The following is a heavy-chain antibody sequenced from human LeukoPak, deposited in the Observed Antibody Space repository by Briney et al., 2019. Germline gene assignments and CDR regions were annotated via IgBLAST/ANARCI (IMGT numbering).Heavy chain of an antibody. D-gene: IGHD3-9*01. CDR3: AKVQDYDILTGYYIAGGSFHY. CDR2: ISGSGGST. Sequence: PGGSLRLSCAASAFTFSTYAMSWVRQALGKGLEWASTISGSGGSTYYADSVKGRFTISRDNSKNTLYLQMNSLRAEDTAIYYCAKVQDYDILTGYYIAGGSFHYWGQGTLVTVSS. CDR1: AFTFSTYA. V-gene: IGHV3-23*01. J-gene: IGHJ4*02.